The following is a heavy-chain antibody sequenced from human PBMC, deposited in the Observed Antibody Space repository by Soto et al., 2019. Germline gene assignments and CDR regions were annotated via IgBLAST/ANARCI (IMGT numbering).Heavy chain of an antibody. J-gene: IGHJ4*02. CDR1: GGSFSGYY. D-gene: IGHD3-22*01. Sequence: SETLSLTCAVYGGSFSGYYWSWIRQPPGKGLEWIGEINHSGSTNYNPSLKSRVTISVDTSKNQFSLKLSSVTAADTAVYYCTVVVIKRPYWGQGALVTVSS. CDR2: INHSGST. CDR3: TVVVIKRPY. V-gene: IGHV4-34*01.